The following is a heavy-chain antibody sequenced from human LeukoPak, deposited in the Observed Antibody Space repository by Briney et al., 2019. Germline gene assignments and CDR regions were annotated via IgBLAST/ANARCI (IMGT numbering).Heavy chain of an antibody. CDR3: ARVRRDGYNQNYFDY. Sequence: SVKVSCKASGGTFSSYAISWVRQAPAQGLEWMGRIITIFGTANYAQKFQGRVTITTDESTSTAYMEVSSLRFEDTAVYYCARVRRDGYNQNYFDYWGQGTLVTVSS. D-gene: IGHD5-24*01. J-gene: IGHJ4*02. CDR2: IITIFGTA. CDR1: GGTFSSYA. V-gene: IGHV1-69*05.